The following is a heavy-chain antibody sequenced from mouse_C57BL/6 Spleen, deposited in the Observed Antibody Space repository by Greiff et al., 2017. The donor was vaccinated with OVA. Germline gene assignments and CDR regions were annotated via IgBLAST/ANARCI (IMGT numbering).Heavy chain of an antibody. D-gene: IGHD2-1*01. CDR2: ISSGSSTI. Sequence: EVQGVESGGGLVKPGGSLKLSCAASGFTFSDYGMHWVRQAPEKGLEWVAYISSGSSTIYYADTVKGRFTISRDNAKYTLFLQMTSLRSEDTAMYYCARVEGNYGYYAMDYWGQGTSVTVSS. CDR1: GFTFSDYG. J-gene: IGHJ4*01. CDR3: ARVEGNYGYYAMDY. V-gene: IGHV5-17*01.